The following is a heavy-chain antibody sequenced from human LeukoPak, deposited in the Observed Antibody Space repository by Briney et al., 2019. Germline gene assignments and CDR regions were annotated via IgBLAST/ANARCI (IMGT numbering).Heavy chain of an antibody. CDR2: IYHTGST. CDR3: ARGPLGGESFDI. D-gene: IGHD3-16*01. V-gene: IGHV4-4*07. J-gene: IGHJ3*02. Sequence: SETLSLTCTVSGGSLSNHYWNWIRHPAGTGLEYIGRIYHTGSTNYNPSTKSRVTLSVDTSNNQFSLNLTSVTAADTAVYYCARGPLGGESFDIWGQGTMVTVSS. CDR1: GGSLSNHY.